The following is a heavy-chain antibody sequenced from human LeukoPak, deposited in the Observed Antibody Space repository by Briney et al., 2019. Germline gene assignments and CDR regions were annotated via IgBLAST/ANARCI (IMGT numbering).Heavy chain of an antibody. V-gene: IGHV1-2*02. D-gene: IGHD1-14*01. Sequence: ASVKVSCKASGYNFTNYDINWVRQAPGQGLEWMGWINPNSGGTNYAQKFQGRVTMTRGTSISTAYMELSRLRSDDTAVYYCATRKDFDAFDIWGQGTMVTVSS. CDR1: GYNFTNYD. CDR3: ATRKDFDAFDI. CDR2: INPNSGGT. J-gene: IGHJ3*02.